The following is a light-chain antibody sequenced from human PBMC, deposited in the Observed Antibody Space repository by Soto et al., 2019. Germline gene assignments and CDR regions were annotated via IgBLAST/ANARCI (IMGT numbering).Light chain of an antibody. J-gene: IGLJ2*01. CDR3: RSYTSSSTVG. Sequence: QSVLTQPASVSGSPGQSITISCTGTSSDVGGYNYVSWYQQHPGKAPKLMIYEVSNRPSGVSNRFSGSKSGNTASLTISGLQAEDEADYYCRSYTSSSTVGFGGVLKVTAL. CDR2: EVS. CDR1: SSDVGGYNY. V-gene: IGLV2-14*01.